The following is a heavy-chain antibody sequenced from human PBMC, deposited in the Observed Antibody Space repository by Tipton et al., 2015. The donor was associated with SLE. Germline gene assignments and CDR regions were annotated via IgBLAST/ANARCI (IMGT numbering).Heavy chain of an antibody. CDR1: GVSISGGGYY. D-gene: IGHD3-3*01. Sequence: LRLSCTVSGVSISGGGYYWSWVRQQPGRGLEWIGFLDYSGNTYYNPSLRNRVAISVDASKNQFSLRLTSVTAADTAVYSCARGERSTVLGVVVMGAFDIWGHGTRVTVSS. CDR3: ARGERSTVLGVVVMGAFDI. V-gene: IGHV4-31*03. CDR2: LDYSGNT. J-gene: IGHJ3*02.